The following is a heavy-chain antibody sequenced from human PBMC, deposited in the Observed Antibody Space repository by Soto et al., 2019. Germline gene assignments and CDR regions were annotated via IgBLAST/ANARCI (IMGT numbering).Heavy chain of an antibody. CDR2: IIPKFGTT. D-gene: IGHD4-17*01. V-gene: IGHV1-69*13. CDR3: ARELDPYYGGNSLSLDY. CDR1: GGTFSTYG. J-gene: IGHJ4*02. Sequence: QVQLVQSGAEVKKPGSSVKVSCKASGGTFSTYGMNWVRLSPGQGLDWMGEIIPKFGTTNYAQQCQGRVTISEDESMNTADLVLIYLSSEDTAVYFCARELDPYYGGNSLSLDYWGQGTLVTVSS.